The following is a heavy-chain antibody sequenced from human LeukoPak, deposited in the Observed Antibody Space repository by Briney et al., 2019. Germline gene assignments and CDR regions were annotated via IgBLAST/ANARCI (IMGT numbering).Heavy chain of an antibody. CDR1: SGSFRGYY. Sequence: PSETLSLTCTVYSGSFRGYYWSWIRLPPGKGLEWIGEIKDGGITNYNPSLRSRVTISKDTSNNQLSLKLHSATAADTAVYYCVRGFSGVVGDHWGQGSLVTVSS. V-gene: IGHV4-34*01. D-gene: IGHD3-10*01. CDR2: IKDGGIT. CDR3: VRGFSGVVGDH. J-gene: IGHJ4*02.